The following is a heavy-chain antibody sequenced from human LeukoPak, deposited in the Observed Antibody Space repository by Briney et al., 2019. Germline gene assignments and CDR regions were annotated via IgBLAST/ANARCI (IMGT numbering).Heavy chain of an antibody. CDR3: AKDRSRLDDSSGDIDY. V-gene: IGHV3-23*01. CDR2: ISGSGGST. Sequence: PGGSLRLSCAASGFTFSSYAMSWVRQAPGKGLEWVSAISGSGGSTYYADSVKGRFTISRDNSKNTLYLQMNSLRAEDTAVYYCAKDRSRLDDSSGDIDYWGQGTLVTVSS. J-gene: IGHJ4*02. CDR1: GFTFSSYA. D-gene: IGHD3-22*01.